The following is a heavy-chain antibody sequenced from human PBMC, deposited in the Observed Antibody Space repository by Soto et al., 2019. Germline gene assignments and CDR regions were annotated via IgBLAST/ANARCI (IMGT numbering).Heavy chain of an antibody. Sequence: EVQLLESGGGLVQPGGSLRLSCAASGFTFSSYAMRWVRQAPVKGLEWVSAISGSGGSTYYADSVKGRFTISRDNSKNTLDLQMNSLRAEDTAVYYGARRGSGSYCDYWGKGTLVTVSS. CDR1: GFTFSSYA. CDR3: ARRGSGSYCDY. CDR2: ISGSGGST. V-gene: IGHV3-23*01. D-gene: IGHD1-26*01. J-gene: IGHJ4*02.